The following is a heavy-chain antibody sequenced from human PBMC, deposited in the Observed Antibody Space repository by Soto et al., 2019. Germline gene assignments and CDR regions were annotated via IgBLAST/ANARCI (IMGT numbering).Heavy chain of an antibody. CDR1: GFTFSSYG. D-gene: IGHD4-4*01. Sequence: QVQLVESGGGVVQPGRSLRLSCAASGFTFSSYGMHWVRQAPGKGLEWVAVISYDGSNKYYADSVKGRFTLSRDNSKNTLYLQMNSLRAEDTAVYYCAKGDDYSSNYYYYGRDVWGQGTTVTVSS. CDR2: ISYDGSNK. CDR3: AKGDDYSSNYYYYGRDV. V-gene: IGHV3-30*18. J-gene: IGHJ6*02.